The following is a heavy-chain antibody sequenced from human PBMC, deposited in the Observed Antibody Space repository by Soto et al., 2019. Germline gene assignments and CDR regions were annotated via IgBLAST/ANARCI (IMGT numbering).Heavy chain of an antibody. CDR3: GRRGYCYGSQGFAP. CDR1: GGSISSYY. Sequence: SETLSLTCTVSGGSISSYYWSWIRQPPGKGLEWIGYIYYSGSTNYNPSLKSRVTISVDTSKNQFSLKLSSVTAAATAVYYFGRRGYCYGSQGFAPWGNGTLVTVSS. CDR2: IYYSGST. D-gene: IGHD3-10*01. J-gene: IGHJ5*02. V-gene: IGHV4-59*08.